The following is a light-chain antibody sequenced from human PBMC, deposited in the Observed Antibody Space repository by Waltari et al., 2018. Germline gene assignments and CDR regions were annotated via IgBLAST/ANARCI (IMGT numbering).Light chain of an antibody. CDR1: QTISRY. Sequence: DIQMTQSPSSLSASVGDRVTITCRESQTISRYLNWYQQKPGKAPKLLIYSSSRLQSGVPSRFSGIGSGTDFTLTISSLQPEDFATDFCQQSSRTPFTFGPGTKVEI. J-gene: IGKJ3*01. CDR3: QQSSRTPFT. V-gene: IGKV1-39*01. CDR2: SSS.